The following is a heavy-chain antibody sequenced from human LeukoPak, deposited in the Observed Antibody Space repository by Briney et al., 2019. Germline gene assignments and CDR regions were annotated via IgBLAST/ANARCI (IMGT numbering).Heavy chain of an antibody. CDR3: ARTTEDCSSTSCYQYWFDP. CDR2: IYYSGST. Sequence: SETLSLTCTVSGGSISSYYWSWIRQPPGKGLEWIGYIYYSGSTSYNPSLKSRVTISVDTSKNQIPLKVRSVTAADTGVYYCARTTEDCSSTSCYQYWFDPWGQGTLVTVSS. J-gene: IGHJ5*02. V-gene: IGHV4-59*01. CDR1: GGSISSYY. D-gene: IGHD2-2*01.